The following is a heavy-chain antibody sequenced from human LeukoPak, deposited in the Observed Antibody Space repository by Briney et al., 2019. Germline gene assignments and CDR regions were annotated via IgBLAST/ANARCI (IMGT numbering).Heavy chain of an antibody. CDR3: ARDGYSYGYMGYFDY. V-gene: IGHV1-18*01. CDR1: GYTFNIYG. J-gene: IGHJ4*02. Sequence: ASVKVSCKASGYTFNIYGIGWVRQAPGQGLEWMGWISAYNGNTNYAQKLQGRVTMTTDTSTSTAYMELRSLRSDDTAVYYCARDGYSYGYMGYFDYWGQGTLVTVSS. CDR2: ISAYNGNT. D-gene: IGHD5-18*01.